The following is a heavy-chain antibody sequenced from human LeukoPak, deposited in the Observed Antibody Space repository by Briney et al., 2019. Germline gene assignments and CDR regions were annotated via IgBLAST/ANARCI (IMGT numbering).Heavy chain of an antibody. D-gene: IGHD3-3*01. J-gene: IGHJ4*02. Sequence: PGASVKVSCKASGYTFTSYGISWVRQAPGQGLEWMGWISAYNGNTNYAQKLQGRVTMTTDTSTSTAYMELRSLRSDDTAVYYCARGPGDYDFWSGYYRVPVDYWGQGTLVTVSS. CDR2: ISAYNGNT. V-gene: IGHV1-18*01. CDR1: GYTFTSYG. CDR3: ARGPGDYDFWSGYYRVPVDY.